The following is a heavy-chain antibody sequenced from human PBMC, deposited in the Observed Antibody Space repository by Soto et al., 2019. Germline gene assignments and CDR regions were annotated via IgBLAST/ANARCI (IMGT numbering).Heavy chain of an antibody. V-gene: IGHV1-18*01. CDR3: ARDEVAVADLGRYYYYYGMDV. D-gene: IGHD6-19*01. J-gene: IGHJ6*02. CDR1: GYTFTSYG. Sequence: QVQLVQSGAEVKKPGASVKVSCKASGYTFTSYGISWVRQAPGQGLEWMGWISAYNGNTNYAQKLQGRVTMTTDTSTRAAYMELRSLRSDDTAVYYCARDEVAVADLGRYYYYYGMDVWGQGTTVTVSS. CDR2: ISAYNGNT.